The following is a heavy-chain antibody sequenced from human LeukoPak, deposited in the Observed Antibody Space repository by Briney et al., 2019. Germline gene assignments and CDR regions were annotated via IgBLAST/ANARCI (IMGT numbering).Heavy chain of an antibody. V-gene: IGHV4-39*07. CDR2: IYYSGST. CDR1: GGSISRSGYY. CDR3: ARGGYATRQGFDY. J-gene: IGHJ4*02. Sequence: PSETLSLTCTVSGGSISRSGYYWGWIRQTPGKGLEWIGSIYYSGSTYYKSSLKSRVTISLDTSKNQFSLKLSSATAADTAVYYCARGGYATRQGFDYWGQGTLVTVSS. D-gene: IGHD5-12*01.